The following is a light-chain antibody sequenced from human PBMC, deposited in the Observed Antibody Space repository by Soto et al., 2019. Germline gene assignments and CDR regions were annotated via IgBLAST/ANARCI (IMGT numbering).Light chain of an antibody. CDR3: QQYNSYSWT. CDR1: QSISSW. V-gene: IGKV1-5*01. J-gene: IGKJ1*01. Sequence: DIQMTQSPSTLSASVGDRVTITCRASQSISSWLAWYQQKPGKAPKLLIYDASGLESGVPSRFGGSGSGTEFTLTISGVQPEDFATYYCQQYNSYSWTFGQGTKVDIK. CDR2: DAS.